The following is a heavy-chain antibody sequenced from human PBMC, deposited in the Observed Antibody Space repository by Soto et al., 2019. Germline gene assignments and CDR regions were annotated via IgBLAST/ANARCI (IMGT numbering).Heavy chain of an antibody. CDR3: ARTPSST. CDR2: INHSGST. D-gene: IGHD6-6*01. Sequence: SETLSLTCAVSGGSISSGGYYWSWIRQPPGKGLEWIGEINHSGSTNYNPSLKSRVTISVDTSKNQFSLKLSSVTAADTAVYYCARTPSSTWGQGTLVTVSS. J-gene: IGHJ4*02. V-gene: IGHV4-34*01. CDR1: GGSISSGGYY.